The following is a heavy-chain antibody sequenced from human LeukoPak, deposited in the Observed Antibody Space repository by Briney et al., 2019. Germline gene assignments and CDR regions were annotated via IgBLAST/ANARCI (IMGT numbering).Heavy chain of an antibody. CDR1: GYSFTTYW. CDR2: INPDDSDS. J-gene: IGHJ5*02. V-gene: IGHV5-51*01. Sequence: GESLKISCETSGYSFTTYWIGWVRQMPGTGLEWVGAINPDDSDSRYSPSFQGQVVISADRSIRTAYLQWNRLKTSDTAMYYCVRQRGSSGTINHFDPWGQGTLVTVSS. CDR3: VRQRGSSGTINHFDP. D-gene: IGHD3-10*01.